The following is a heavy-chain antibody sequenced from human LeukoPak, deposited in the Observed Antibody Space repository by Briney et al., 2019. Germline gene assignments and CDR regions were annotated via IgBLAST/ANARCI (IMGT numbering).Heavy chain of an antibody. CDR3: ASHPIAVAGSFDY. CDR2: IIPILGIA. Sequence: SVKVSCKASGGTFSSYAISRVRQAPGQGLEWMGRIIPILGIANYAQKFQGRVTITADKSTSTAYMELSSLRSEDTAAYYCASHPIAVAGSFDYWGQGTLVTVSS. V-gene: IGHV1-69*04. CDR1: GGTFSSYA. J-gene: IGHJ4*02. D-gene: IGHD6-19*01.